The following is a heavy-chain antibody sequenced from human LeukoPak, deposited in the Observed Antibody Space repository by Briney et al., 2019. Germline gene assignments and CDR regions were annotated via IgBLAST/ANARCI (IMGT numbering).Heavy chain of an antibody. D-gene: IGHD3-9*01. CDR2: IYWDDDK. V-gene: IGHV2-5*02. Sequence: SGPTLVNPTQTLTLTCTFSGFSLRTSGVGVGWIRQPPGKALEWLAIIYWDDDKRYRPSLKSRLTITKDTSKNQVVLIMTNMDAVDTATYYCAHTLPDFDWLSAFDYWGQGTLVSVSS. CDR3: AHTLPDFDWLSAFDY. J-gene: IGHJ4*02. CDR1: GFSLRTSGVG.